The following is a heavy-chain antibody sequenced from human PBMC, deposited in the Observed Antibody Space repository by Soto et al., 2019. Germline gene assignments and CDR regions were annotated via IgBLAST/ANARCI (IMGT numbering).Heavy chain of an antibody. D-gene: IGHD6-19*01. Sequence: EVQLAESGGGLVQPGRSLRLSCAASGFTFDDYARHWVRQAPGKGLEWVSGISWNSGSIGYADSVKGRFTISRDNAKNSLYLQMNSLRAEDTALYYCAKALGAGKGYWGQGTLVTVSS. CDR2: ISWNSGSI. J-gene: IGHJ4*02. CDR1: GFTFDDYA. V-gene: IGHV3-9*01. CDR3: AKALGAGKGY.